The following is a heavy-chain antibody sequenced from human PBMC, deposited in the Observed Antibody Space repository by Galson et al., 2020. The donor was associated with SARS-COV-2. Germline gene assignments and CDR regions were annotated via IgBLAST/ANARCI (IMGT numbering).Heavy chain of an antibody. J-gene: IGHJ6*02. V-gene: IGHV3-30-3*01. CDR2: ISYDGSNK. CDR3: ARALYYDILTGYYPYYYYGMDV. Sequence: TGGSLRLSCAASGFTFSSYAMHWVRQAPGKGLEWVAVISYDGSNKYYADSVKGRFTISRDNSKNTLYLQMNSLRAEDPAVYYCARALYYDILTGYYPYYYYGMDVWGQGTTVTVSS. CDR1: GFTFSSYA. D-gene: IGHD3-9*01.